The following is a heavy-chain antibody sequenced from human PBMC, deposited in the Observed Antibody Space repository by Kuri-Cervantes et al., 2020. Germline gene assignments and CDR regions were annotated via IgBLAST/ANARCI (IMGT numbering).Heavy chain of an antibody. CDR2: ISSSSTTI. CDR1: GFTFSTYS. D-gene: IGHD2-21*02. Sequence: GESLKISCVASGFTFSTYSMNWVRQAPGKGLEWVSYISSSSTTIYYADSVKGRFTISRDNAKNSLYLQMNSLRDEDTAVYYCARDVSVTASYPYWYFDLWGRGTLVTVSS. CDR3: ARDVSVTASYPYWYFDL. J-gene: IGHJ2*01. V-gene: IGHV3-48*02.